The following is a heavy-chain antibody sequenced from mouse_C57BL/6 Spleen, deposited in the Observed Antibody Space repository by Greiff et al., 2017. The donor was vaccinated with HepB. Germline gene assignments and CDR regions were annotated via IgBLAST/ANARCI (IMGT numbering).Heavy chain of an antibody. CDR2: ISDGGSYT. J-gene: IGHJ4*01. CDR1: GFTFSSYA. D-gene: IGHD3-2*02. V-gene: IGHV5-4*01. CDR3: ARETAQATFYAMDY. Sequence: EVHLVESGGGLVKPGGSLKLSCAASGFTFSSYAMSWVRQTPEKRLEWVATISDGGSYTYYPDNVKGRFTISRDNAKNNLYLQMSHLKSEDTAMYYCARETAQATFYAMDYWGQGTSVTVSS.